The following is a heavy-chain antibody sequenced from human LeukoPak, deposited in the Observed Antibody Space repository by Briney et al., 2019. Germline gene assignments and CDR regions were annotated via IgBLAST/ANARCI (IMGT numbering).Heavy chain of an antibody. Sequence: PGGSLRLSCAASGFTFSSYEMNWVRQAPGKGLEWVSYISGSGTTIHYADSVKGRFTISRDNAKNSLYLQMNSLRAEDTAVYYCARGGYCSSSVCYSLNAFDIWGQGTMFTVSS. CDR2: ISGSGTTI. CDR3: ARGGYCSSSVCYSLNAFDI. V-gene: IGHV3-48*03. J-gene: IGHJ3*02. CDR1: GFTFSSYE. D-gene: IGHD2-2*01.